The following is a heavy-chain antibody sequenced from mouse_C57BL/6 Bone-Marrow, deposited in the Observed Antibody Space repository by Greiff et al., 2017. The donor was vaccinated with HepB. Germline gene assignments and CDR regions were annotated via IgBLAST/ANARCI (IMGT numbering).Heavy chain of an antibody. CDR3: ARWGYYGSSYGY. CDR1: GYTFTSYW. J-gene: IGHJ2*01. CDR2: IDPSDSYT. Sequence: QVQLQQPGAELVKPGASVKLSCKASGYTFTSYWMQWVKQRPGQGLEWIGEIDPSDSYTNYNQKFKGKATLTVDTSSSTAYMQLSSLTSEDSAVYYCARWGYYGSSYGYWGQGTTLTVSS. D-gene: IGHD1-1*01. V-gene: IGHV1-50*01.